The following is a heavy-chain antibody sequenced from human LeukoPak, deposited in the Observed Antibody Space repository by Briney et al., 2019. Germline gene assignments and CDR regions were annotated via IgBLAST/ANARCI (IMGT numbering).Heavy chain of an antibody. CDR1: GFTFSSYW. Sequence: GGSLRLSCEASGFTFSSYWMHWVRQAPGKGLAWVSRINTDGSSTSYADSVKGRFTISRDNSKNTLYLQMNSLRVEDTAVYYCAKSEMWGSGKVPTPSDFWGQGTLVTVSS. V-gene: IGHV3-74*01. CDR3: AKSEMWGSGKVPTPSDF. J-gene: IGHJ4*02. CDR2: INTDGSST. D-gene: IGHD3-10*01.